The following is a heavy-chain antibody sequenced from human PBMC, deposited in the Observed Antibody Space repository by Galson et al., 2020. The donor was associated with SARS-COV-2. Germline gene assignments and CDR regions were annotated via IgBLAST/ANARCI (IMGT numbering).Heavy chain of an antibody. J-gene: IGHJ3*02. D-gene: IGHD7-27*01. CDR1: GDSISSGNYY. CDR2: IYTSGIT. V-gene: IGHV4-61*09. CDR3: ARVRNMNWGSWALDI. Sequence: SETLSLTCTVSGDSISSGNYYWSWIRQPAGKGLEWIGHIYTSGITKYNPSLESRISMSLDTSNNQFSLKLDSVTAADTAGYSCARVRNMNWGSWALDIWGQGTMVTVSS.